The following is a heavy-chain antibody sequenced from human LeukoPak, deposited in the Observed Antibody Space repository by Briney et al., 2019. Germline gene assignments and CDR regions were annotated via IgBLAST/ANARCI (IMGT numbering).Heavy chain of an antibody. J-gene: IGHJ6*02. CDR2: INHSGST. CDR1: GGSISSSYYY. Sequence: SETLSLTCTVSGGSISSSYYYWSWIRQPPGKGLEWIGEINHSGSTNYSPSLKSRVTISVGTSKNQFSLKLSSVTAADTAVYYCARSPGRYYYYYYGMDVWGQGTTVTVSS. V-gene: IGHV4-39*07. CDR3: ARSPGRYYYYYYGMDV.